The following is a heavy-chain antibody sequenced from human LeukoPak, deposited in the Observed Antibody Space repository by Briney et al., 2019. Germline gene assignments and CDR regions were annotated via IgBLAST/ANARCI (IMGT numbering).Heavy chain of an antibody. V-gene: IGHV3-23*01. J-gene: IGHJ6*03. D-gene: IGHD3-3*01. CDR3: AKDSEYYDFWSRYNHYSYHYMDV. CDR1: GFTMRTYG. CDR2: TPSCGDNT. Sequence: PGGSLILSCVASGFTMRTYGMSWVRQAPGKGLEWVSGTPSCGDNTYYADSVKGRFTISRDNYENTLYLQINSLRVEDTAIYYCAKDSEYYDFWSRYNHYSYHYMDVWGKGTTVTVSS.